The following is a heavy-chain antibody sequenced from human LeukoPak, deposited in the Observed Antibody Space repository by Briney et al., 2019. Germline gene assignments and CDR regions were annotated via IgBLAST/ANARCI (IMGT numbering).Heavy chain of an antibody. CDR1: GFTFSSYA. V-gene: IGHV3-23*01. J-gene: IGHJ4*02. CDR2: ISGSGGST. CDR3: AKTTPIVVVPAASFDY. D-gene: IGHD2-2*01. Sequence: PGGSLRLSCAASGFTFSSYAMSWVRQAPGKGLEWVSAISGSGGSTYYADSVKGRFTISRDNSKNTLYLQMSSLRAEDTAVYYCAKTTPIVVVPAASFDYWGQGTLVTVSS.